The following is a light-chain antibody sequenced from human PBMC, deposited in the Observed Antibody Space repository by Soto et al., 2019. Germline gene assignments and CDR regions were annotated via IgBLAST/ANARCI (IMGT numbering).Light chain of an antibody. CDR3: QQYNSYSGYT. CDR1: KSIIRW. CDR2: DAS. J-gene: IGKJ2*01. V-gene: IGKV1-5*01. Sequence: DIQMTQSPSTLSASVGDRVTITCRASKSIIRWLAWYQKKRGKAPKLLIFDASSLDSGVPSRFSSSGSGTKFPLTISSLHPDDFATYYCQQYNSYSGYTFGQGTYLEIK.